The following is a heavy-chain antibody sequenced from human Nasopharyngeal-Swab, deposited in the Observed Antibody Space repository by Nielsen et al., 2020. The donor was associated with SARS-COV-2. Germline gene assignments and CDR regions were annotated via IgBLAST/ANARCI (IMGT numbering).Heavy chain of an antibody. D-gene: IGHD5-18*01. Sequence: GSLRLSCAASGFTFSDYYMSWIRQPPGKGLEWIGSIYYSGSTYYNPSLKSRVTISVDTSKNQFSLKLSSVTAADTAVYYCATYGYGSYYYYYMDVWGKGTTVTVSS. CDR2: IYYSGST. V-gene: IGHV4-59*05. CDR1: GFTFSDYY. J-gene: IGHJ6*03. CDR3: ATYGYGSYYYYYMDV.